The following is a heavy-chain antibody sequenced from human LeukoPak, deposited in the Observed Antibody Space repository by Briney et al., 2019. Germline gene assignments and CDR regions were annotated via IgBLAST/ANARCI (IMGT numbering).Heavy chain of an antibody. V-gene: IGHV4-4*02. CDR1: GGSISSSNW. CDR3: ARTIAAAGPRGWFDP. J-gene: IGHJ5*02. Sequence: SGTLSLTCAVSGGSISSSNWWSWVRQPPGKGLEWIGEIYHSGSTNYNPSLKSRVTISVDTSKNQFSLKLSSVTAADTAVYYCARTIAAAGPRGWFDPWGQGTLVTVSS. CDR2: IYHSGST. D-gene: IGHD6-13*01.